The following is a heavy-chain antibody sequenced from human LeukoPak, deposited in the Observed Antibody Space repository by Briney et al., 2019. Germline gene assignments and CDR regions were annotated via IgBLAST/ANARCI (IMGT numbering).Heavy chain of an antibody. J-gene: IGHJ6*02. CDR1: GFTFSSYA. D-gene: IGHD6-13*01. V-gene: IGHV3-23*01. CDR3: AKYSSSWSPYYYYGMDV. Sequence: GGSLRLSCAASGFTFSSYAMSWVRQAPGKGPEWVSAISGSGGSTYYADSVKGRFTISRDNSKNTLYLQMNSLRAEDTAVYYCAKYSSSWSPYYYYGMDVWGQGTTVTVSS. CDR2: ISGSGGST.